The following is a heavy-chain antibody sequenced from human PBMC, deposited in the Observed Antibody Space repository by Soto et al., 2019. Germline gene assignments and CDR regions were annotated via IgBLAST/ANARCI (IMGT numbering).Heavy chain of an antibody. CDR3: AKGGSPRDIVVVPAALDYYYYGMDV. Sequence: PGGSLRLSCAASGFTFDDYAMHWVRQAPGKGLEWVSGISWNSGSIGYADSAKGRFTISRDNAKNSLYLQMNSLRAEDTALYYCAKGGSPRDIVVVPAALDYYYYGMDVWGQGTTVTVSS. V-gene: IGHV3-9*01. CDR1: GFTFDDYA. CDR2: ISWNSGSI. D-gene: IGHD2-2*01. J-gene: IGHJ6*02.